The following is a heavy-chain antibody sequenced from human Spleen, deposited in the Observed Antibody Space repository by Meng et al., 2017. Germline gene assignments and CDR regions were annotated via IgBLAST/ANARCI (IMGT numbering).Heavy chain of an antibody. J-gene: IGHJ3*02. D-gene: IGHD1-26*01. CDR1: GYTFTSYG. CDR2: IIAYNGDT. V-gene: IGHV1-18*01. CDR3: ARGPTVVGTTWTDAFDI. Sequence: ASVMVSCKASGYTFTSYGISWVRQAPGQGLVWMGWIIAYNGDTNYAQKLQDRVTMTTDASTRTAYMEPRSLRYDDTAVYYCARGPTVVGTTWTDAFDIWGQGTMVTVSS.